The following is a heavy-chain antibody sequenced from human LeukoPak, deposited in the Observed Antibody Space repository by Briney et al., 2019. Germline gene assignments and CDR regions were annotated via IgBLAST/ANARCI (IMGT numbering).Heavy chain of an antibody. J-gene: IGHJ4*02. V-gene: IGHV3-53*04. CDR1: GFTVSSNY. D-gene: IGHD6-6*01. CDR2: IYSGGST. Sequence: GGSLRLSCAASGFTVSSNYMSWVRQAPGKGLEWVSVIYSGGSTYYADSVKGRFTISRHNSKNTLYLQMNSLRAEDTAVYYRARGVAARPGYFDYWGQGTLVTVSS. CDR3: ARGVAARPGYFDY.